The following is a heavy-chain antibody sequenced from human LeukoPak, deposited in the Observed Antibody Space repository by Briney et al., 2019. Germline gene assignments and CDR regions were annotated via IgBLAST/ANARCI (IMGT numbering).Heavy chain of an antibody. D-gene: IGHD2-2*01. CDR2: ISSSSSYI. CDR1: GFTFSSYS. CDR3: ARDNKVVPAATYNY. J-gene: IGHJ4*02. Sequence: GGSLRLSCAASGFTFSSYSMNWVRQAPGKGLEWVSSISSSSSYIYYADSVKGRFTISRDNAKNSPYLQMNSLRAEDTAVYYCARDNKVVPAATYNYWGQGTLVTVSS. V-gene: IGHV3-21*01.